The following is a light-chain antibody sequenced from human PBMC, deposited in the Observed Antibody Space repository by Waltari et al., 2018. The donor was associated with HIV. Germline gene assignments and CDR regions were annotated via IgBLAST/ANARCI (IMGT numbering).Light chain of an antibody. J-gene: IGLJ3*02. CDR3: YSTDSSANHWV. CDR1: ACQKKY. Sequence: SYELTQPLSVSVSPGQTARITCSGDACQKKYAYWYQQNSGQAPVLVIYEDSKRPSGIPERFSGSSSGTMATLTINGAQVEDEADYYCYSTDSSANHWVFGGGTELTVL. CDR2: EDS. V-gene: IGLV3-10*01.